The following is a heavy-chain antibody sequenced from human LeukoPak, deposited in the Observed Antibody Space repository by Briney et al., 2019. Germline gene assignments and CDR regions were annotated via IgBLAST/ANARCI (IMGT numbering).Heavy chain of an antibody. CDR1: GGSISSSSYY. V-gene: IGHV4-39*01. D-gene: IGHD3-3*02. J-gene: IGHJ4*02. CDR3: ARRSSITRSLDY. Sequence: SETLSLTCTVSGGSISSSSYYWGWIRQPPGKGLEWIGSIYYSGSTYYNPSPKSRVTISVDTSKNQFSLKLSSVTAADTAVYYCARRSSITRSLDYWGQGTLVTVSS. CDR2: IYYSGST.